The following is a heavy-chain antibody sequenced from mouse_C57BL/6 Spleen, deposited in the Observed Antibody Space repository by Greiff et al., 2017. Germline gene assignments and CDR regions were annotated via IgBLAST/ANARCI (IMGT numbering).Heavy chain of an antibody. V-gene: IGHV5-17*01. D-gene: IGHD1-1*01. J-gene: IGHJ4*01. Sequence: EVMLVESGGGLVKPGGSLKLSCAASGFTFSDYGMHWVRQAPEKGLEWVAYISSGSSTIYYADTVKGRFTISRDNAKNTLFLQMTSLRSEDTAMYYCARPVVPYYYAMDYWGQGTSVTVSS. CDR3: ARPVVPYYYAMDY. CDR1: GFTFSDYG. CDR2: ISSGSSTI.